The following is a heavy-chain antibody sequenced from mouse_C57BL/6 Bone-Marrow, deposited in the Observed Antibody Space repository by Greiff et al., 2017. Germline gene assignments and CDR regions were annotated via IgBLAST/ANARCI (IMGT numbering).Heavy chain of an antibody. CDR2: ISYDGSN. V-gene: IGHV3-6*01. CDR3: ARDLGGLFDY. J-gene: IGHJ2*01. Sequence: ESGPGLVKPSQSLSLTCSVTGYSITSGYYWNWIRQFPGNKLEWMGYISYDGSNNYNPSLKNRISITRDTSKNQFFLKLNSVTTEDTATXYCARDLGGLFDYWGQGTTLTVSS. CDR1: GYSITSGYY. D-gene: IGHD3-1*01.